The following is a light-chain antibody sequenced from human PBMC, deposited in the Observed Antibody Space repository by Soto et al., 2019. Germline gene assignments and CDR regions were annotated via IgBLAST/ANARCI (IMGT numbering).Light chain of an antibody. CDR3: CSYVGASTYV. V-gene: IGLV2-23*01. Sequence: QSALTQPASVSGSPGQSITISCTGTTSFVGSYNFVSWYQQLPGKAPQVLIYEDTTRPSGVSNRFSGSISGSTASLTISGLQAEDEADYHCCSYVGASTYVFGTGTKLTVL. CDR1: TSFVGSYNF. CDR2: EDT. J-gene: IGLJ1*01.